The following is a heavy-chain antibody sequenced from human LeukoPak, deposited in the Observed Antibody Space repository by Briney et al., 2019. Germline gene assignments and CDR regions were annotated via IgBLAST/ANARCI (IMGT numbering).Heavy chain of an antibody. V-gene: IGHV3-7*04. D-gene: IGHD3-22*01. J-gene: IGHJ4*02. CDR1: KFTFSNYF. CDR3: ARGTYYYEF. Sequence: PGGSLRLSCAASKFTFSNYFMTWVRQAPGKGLEWVAYVNQVGNEKKYLDSVKGRFTISRDNAKNSLYLQMNSLRAEDTAVYYCARGTYYYEFWGQGTLVTVSS. CDR2: VNQVGNEK.